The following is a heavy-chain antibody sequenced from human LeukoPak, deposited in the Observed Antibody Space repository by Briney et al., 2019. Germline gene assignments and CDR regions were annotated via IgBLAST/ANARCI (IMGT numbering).Heavy chain of an antibody. D-gene: IGHD3-9*01. CDR2: IYYSGGT. Sequence: PSETLSLTCTVSGGSISSSTYYWGWIRQPPGKGLEWIGNIYYSGGTYYNPSLQGRVTISVDTSKNQFSLKLSSVTAADTAVYYCARDGFDGLLNFDLWGQGTLVTVSS. J-gene: IGHJ4*02. V-gene: IGHV4-39*07. CDR3: ARDGFDGLLNFDL. CDR1: GGSISSSTYY.